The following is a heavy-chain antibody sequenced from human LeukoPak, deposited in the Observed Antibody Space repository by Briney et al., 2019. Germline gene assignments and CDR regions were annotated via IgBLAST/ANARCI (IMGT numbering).Heavy chain of an antibody. J-gene: IGHJ4*02. CDR1: GFTFSNYA. CDR3: AKGFYYPSYYFDY. Sequence: GGSLRLSCAASGFTFSNYAMSWVRQAPGKGLEWVLAISGSGGSTYYADSVKGRFTISRDNSKNTLHLQMNSLRAEDTAVYYCAKGFYYPSYYFDYWGQGTLVTVSS. V-gene: IGHV3-23*01. CDR2: ISGSGGST. D-gene: IGHD3-10*01.